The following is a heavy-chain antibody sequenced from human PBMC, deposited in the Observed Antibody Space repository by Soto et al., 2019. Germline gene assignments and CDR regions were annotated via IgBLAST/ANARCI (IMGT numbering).Heavy chain of an antibody. CDR2: IYPGDSDA. J-gene: IGHJ4*02. CDR3: ARQGGEYNTMSDY. D-gene: IGHD3-10*01. Sequence: GESLKISCKGSGYTFSKYWIGWVRQTPGKGLEWMGMIYPGDSDARYSPSFEGQVTFSVDKFINTAYLQWNSLKASDTAMYCCARQGGEYNTMSDYWGQGTLVTVSS. V-gene: IGHV5-51*01. CDR1: GYTFSKYW.